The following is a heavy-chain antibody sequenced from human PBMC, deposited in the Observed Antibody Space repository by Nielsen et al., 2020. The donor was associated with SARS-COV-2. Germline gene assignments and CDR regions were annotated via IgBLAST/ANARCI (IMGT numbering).Heavy chain of an antibody. CDR3: AGGFYDSRGYYLVY. D-gene: IGHD3-22*01. V-gene: IGHV4-34*01. CDR1: GGSFTAYY. Sequence: SETLSLTCAVRGGSFTAYYWSWISKPPGKGLEWIGEINHTGDTNNNPSLRSRVTVSRDTSKNQFSLKLSSVTAADTAVYYCAGGFYDSRGYYLVYWGQGSLFTVS. CDR2: INHTGDT. J-gene: IGHJ4*02.